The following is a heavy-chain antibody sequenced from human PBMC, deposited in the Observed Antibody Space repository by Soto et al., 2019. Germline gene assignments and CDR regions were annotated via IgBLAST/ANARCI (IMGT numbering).Heavy chain of an antibody. CDR2: IIPIFGTA. CDR1: GGTFSSYA. CDR3: AREADYSSGSTD. V-gene: IGHV1-69*01. D-gene: IGHD6-19*01. J-gene: IGHJ4*02. Sequence: VKVSCKASGGTFSSYAISWVRQAPGQGLEWMGGIIPIFGTANYAQKFQGRVTITADESTSTAYMELSSLRSEDTAVYYCAREADYSSGSTDWGQGTLVTVSS.